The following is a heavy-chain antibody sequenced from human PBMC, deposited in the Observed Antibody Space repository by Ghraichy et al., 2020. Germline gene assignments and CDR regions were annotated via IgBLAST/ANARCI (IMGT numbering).Heavy chain of an antibody. CDR1: GGSISSSSYY. Sequence: TLSLTCTVSGGSISSSSYYWGWIRQPPGKGLEWIGSIYYSGSTYYNPSLKSRVTISVDTSKNQFSLKLSSVTAADTAVYYCARQLWFGGGWLGYFDYWGQGTLVTVSS. D-gene: IGHD3-10*01. V-gene: IGHV4-39*01. CDR3: ARQLWFGGGWLGYFDY. CDR2: IYYSGST. J-gene: IGHJ4*02.